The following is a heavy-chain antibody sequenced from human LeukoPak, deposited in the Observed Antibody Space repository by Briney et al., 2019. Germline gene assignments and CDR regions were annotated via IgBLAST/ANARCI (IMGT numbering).Heavy chain of an antibody. CDR3: ASVDTAMVAGY. V-gene: IGHV4-59*01. CDR1: GGSISSYY. CDR2: IYYSGST. Sequence: SETLSLTCTVSGGSISSYYWSWIRQPPGKGLEWIGYIYYSGSTNYNPSLKSRVTISVDTSKNQFSLKLSSVTAADTAVYYCASVDTAMVAGYWGQGTLVTVSS. J-gene: IGHJ4*02. D-gene: IGHD5-18*01.